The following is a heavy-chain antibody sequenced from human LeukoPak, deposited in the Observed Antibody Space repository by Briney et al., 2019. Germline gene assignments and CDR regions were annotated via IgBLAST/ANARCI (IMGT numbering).Heavy chain of an antibody. J-gene: IGHJ5*02. CDR1: GGSISSYY. V-gene: IGHV4-59*12. CDR3: ARGYSSSWRPLNWFDP. D-gene: IGHD6-13*01. CDR2: IYYSGST. Sequence: SETLSLTCTVSGGSISSYYWSWIRQPPGQGLEWIGYIYYSGSTNYNPSLKSRVTISVDTSKNQFSLKLSSVTAADTAVYYCARGYSSSWRPLNWFDPWGQGTLVTVSS.